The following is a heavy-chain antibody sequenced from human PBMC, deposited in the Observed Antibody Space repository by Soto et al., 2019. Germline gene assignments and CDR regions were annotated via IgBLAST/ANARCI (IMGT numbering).Heavy chain of an antibody. D-gene: IGHD1-26*01. V-gene: IGHV4-34*01. CDR2: INYSGFT. J-gene: IGHJ4*02. Sequence: PSETLSLTCAVPGGSLRGHYWSWIRQSPEKGLEWIGEINYSGFTNYNPTLKSRVTISRDASKNQFSLRLSSMTAADSAVYFCARAAVKLGATLFDSWGQGTLVTVYS. CDR3: ARAAVKLGATLFDS. CDR1: GGSLRGHY.